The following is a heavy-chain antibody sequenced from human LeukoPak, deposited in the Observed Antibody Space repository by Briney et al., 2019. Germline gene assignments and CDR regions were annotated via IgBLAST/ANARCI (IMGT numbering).Heavy chain of an antibody. CDR2: IIPIFGTA. V-gene: IGHV1-69*05. CDR1: GGTFSSYA. Sequence: SSVKVSFKASGGTFSSYAISWVRQAPGQGLEWMGRIIPIFGTANYAQKFQGRVTITTDESTSTAYMELSSMRYEDTAVYYCARPLPRRYSSSWMDAFDIWGQGKMVTVSS. CDR3: ARPLPRRYSSSWMDAFDI. J-gene: IGHJ3*02. D-gene: IGHD6-13*01.